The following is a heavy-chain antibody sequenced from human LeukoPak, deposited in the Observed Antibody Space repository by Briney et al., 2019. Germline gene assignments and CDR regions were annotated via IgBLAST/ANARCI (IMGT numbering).Heavy chain of an antibody. J-gene: IGHJ6*02. CDR2: ISAYNGNT. Sequence: ASVKVSCKASGYTFTSYGISWVRQAPGQELEWMGWISAYNGNTNYAQKLQGRVTMTTDTSTSTAYMELRSLRPDDTAVYYCAREGVLVGARYYYGMDVWGQGTTVTVSS. CDR1: GYTFTSYG. V-gene: IGHV1-18*01. D-gene: IGHD1-26*01. CDR3: AREGVLVGARYYYGMDV.